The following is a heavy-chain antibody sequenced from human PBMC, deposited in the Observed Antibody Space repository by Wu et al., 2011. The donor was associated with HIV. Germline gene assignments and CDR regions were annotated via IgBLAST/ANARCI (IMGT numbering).Heavy chain of an antibody. J-gene: IGHJ6*03. CDR3: ARAPAATYYMDV. CDR2: INPNSGGI. CDR1: GYTFTGYY. D-gene: IGHD2-2*01. Sequence: QVQLVQSGAEVKKPGASVKVSCKASGYTFTGYYMHWVRQAPGQGLEWMGWINPNSGGISYAQKFQGRVTMTRDTSISTAYMELSRLRSDDTAMYYCARAPAATYYMDVWGKGTTVTVSS. V-gene: IGHV1-2*02.